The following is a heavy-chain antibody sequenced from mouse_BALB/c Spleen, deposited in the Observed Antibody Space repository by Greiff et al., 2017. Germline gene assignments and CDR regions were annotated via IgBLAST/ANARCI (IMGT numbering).Heavy chain of an antibody. D-gene: IGHD2-1*01. CDR2: INPGSGGT. CDR1: GYAFTNYL. CDR3: ARWSNYLYAMDY. Sequence: VKLMESGAELVRPGTSVKVSCKASGYAFTNYLIEWVKQRPGQGLEWIGVINPGSGGTNYNEKFKGKATLTADKSSSTAYMQLSSLTSDDSAVYFCARWSNYLYAMDYWGQGTSVTVSS. J-gene: IGHJ4*01. V-gene: IGHV1-54*01.